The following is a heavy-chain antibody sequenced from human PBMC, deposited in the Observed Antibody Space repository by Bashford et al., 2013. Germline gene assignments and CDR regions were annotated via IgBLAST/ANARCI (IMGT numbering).Heavy chain of an antibody. D-gene: IGHD5-18*01. Sequence: SLRLSCAASGFTFDDYAMHWVRQAPGKGLEWVSGISWNSGSIGYADSVKGRFTISRDNAKNSLYLQMNSLRAEDTALYYCAKGDTAMVLYYYGMDVWGQGTTVTVSS. CDR3: AKGDTAMVLYYYGMDV. V-gene: IGHV3-9*01. J-gene: IGHJ6*02. CDR2: ISWNSGSI. CDR1: GFTFDDYA.